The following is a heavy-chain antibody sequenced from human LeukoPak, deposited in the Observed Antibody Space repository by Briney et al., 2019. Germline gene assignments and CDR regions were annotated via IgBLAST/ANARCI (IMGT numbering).Heavy chain of an antibody. V-gene: IGHV4-4*02. CDR1: GGSISSTNW. CDR3: AANGYYSIDV. J-gene: IGHJ6*03. D-gene: IGHD2-8*01. Sequence: SETLSLTCAVSGGSISSTNWWSWVRQPPGKGLEWIGEIFHSGGTNYNPSLKSRINLSVDKSQNQFSLKLNSLTAADTAVYYCAANGYYSIDVWGKGITVTVSS. CDR2: IFHSGGT.